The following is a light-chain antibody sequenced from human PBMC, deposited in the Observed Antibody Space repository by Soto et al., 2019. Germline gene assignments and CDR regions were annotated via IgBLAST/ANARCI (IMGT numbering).Light chain of an antibody. CDR1: STDVGGYNY. J-gene: IGLJ3*02. V-gene: IGLV2-14*01. Sequence: QSALTQPASVSGSPGQSITISCTGTSTDVGGYNYVSWYQHHPGKAPKLMIFEVSNRPSGVSNRFSGSKSGNTASLAISGLQDEDEADYYCSSYRTGSTWVFGGGTKLTVL. CDR3: SSYRTGSTWV. CDR2: EVS.